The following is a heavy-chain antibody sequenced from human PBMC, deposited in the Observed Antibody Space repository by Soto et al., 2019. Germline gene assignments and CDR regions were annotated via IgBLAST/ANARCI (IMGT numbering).Heavy chain of an antibody. J-gene: IGHJ4*02. CDR2: ISTSGGST. CDR1: GFVFSSYV. CDR3: AKSSYGFWSGNDY. V-gene: IGHV3-23*01. D-gene: IGHD3-3*01. Sequence: EVQLLESGGGLVQPGGSLRLSCAASGFVFSSYVMTWVRQAPGKGLEGVSSISTSGGSTFYADSVKGRFTISRDNSKNTLFLQMNSLRAEDTAIYYCAKSSYGFWSGNDYWGQGTLVTVSS.